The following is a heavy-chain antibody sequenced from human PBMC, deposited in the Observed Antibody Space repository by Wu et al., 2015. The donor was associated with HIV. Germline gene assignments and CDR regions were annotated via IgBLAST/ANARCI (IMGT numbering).Heavy chain of an antibody. CDR1: GYTFNIYG. CDR2: VSAYHGET. Sequence: QVQLVQSGAEVKKPGASVKVSCKSFGYTFNIYGFNWVRQAPGQGLEWVGWVSAYHGETNYAQKFQGRVTMTTDTSTSTAYMELGSLRSDDTAVYYCARVVAYCGGDCYWYFDLWGRGTLVTVSS. V-gene: IGHV1-18*01. J-gene: IGHJ2*01. D-gene: IGHD2-21*02. CDR3: ARVVAYCGGDCYWYFDL.